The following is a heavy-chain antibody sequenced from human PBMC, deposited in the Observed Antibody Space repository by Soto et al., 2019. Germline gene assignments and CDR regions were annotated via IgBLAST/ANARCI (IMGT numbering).Heavy chain of an antibody. J-gene: IGHJ4*02. Sequence: LRLSCAASGFTVSRTYMTWVRQAPGKGLEWVSVIYSAGNTYYADSVKGRFTISRDNSRNTVYLQMNSLRAEDTAIYYCARDSRYVGDNYGLDHWGQGSLVTVSS. V-gene: IGHV3-53*01. CDR3: ARDSRYVGDNYGLDH. D-gene: IGHD3-16*01. CDR2: IYSAGNT. CDR1: GFTVSRTY.